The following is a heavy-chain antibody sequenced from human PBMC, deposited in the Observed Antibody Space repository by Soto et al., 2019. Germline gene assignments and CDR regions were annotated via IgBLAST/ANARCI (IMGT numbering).Heavy chain of an antibody. CDR3: ARDSCTNGVYAFDY. CDR1: GYTFTGYY. D-gene: IGHD2-8*01. V-gene: IGHV1-2*04. J-gene: IGHJ4*02. Sequence: GASVKVSCKASGYTFTGYYMHWVRQAPGQGLEWMGWINPNSGGTNYAQKFQGWVTMTRDTSISTAYMELSRLRSDDTAVYYCARDSCTNGVYAFDYWGQGNLVTVSS. CDR2: INPNSGGT.